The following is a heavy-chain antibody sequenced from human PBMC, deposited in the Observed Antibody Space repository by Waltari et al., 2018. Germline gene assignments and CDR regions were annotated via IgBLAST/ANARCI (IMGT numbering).Heavy chain of an antibody. Sequence: QVQLVQSGAEVKKPGASVKVSCKASGYTFTSYYMHWVRQAPGQGLEWMGIIKPSGGSTSDAQKFQGRVTMTRDTSTSTVYMELSSLRSEDTAVYYCARSNWNRRYFDYWGQGTLVTVSS. J-gene: IGHJ4*02. CDR2: IKPSGGST. D-gene: IGHD1-20*01. CDR1: GYTFTSYY. V-gene: IGHV1-46*01. CDR3: ARSNWNRRYFDY.